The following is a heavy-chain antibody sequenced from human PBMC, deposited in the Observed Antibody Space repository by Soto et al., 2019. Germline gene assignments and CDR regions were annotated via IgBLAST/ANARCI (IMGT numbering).Heavy chain of an antibody. Sequence: PGGSLRLSCTASVFIFTNYAMNWVRQAPGKGLEWVSVIGGRGNSAYYAGSVQGRFTISRDNSKNTLSLQMSSLTADDTAIYYCVREGRGSFDFWGRGTMVTVSS. V-gene: IGHV3-23*01. CDR3: VREGRGSFDF. D-gene: IGHD5-12*01. J-gene: IGHJ3*01. CDR1: VFIFTNYA. CDR2: IGGRGNSA.